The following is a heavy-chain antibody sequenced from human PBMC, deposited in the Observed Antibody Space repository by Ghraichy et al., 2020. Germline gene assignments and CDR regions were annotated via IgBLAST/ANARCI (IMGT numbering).Heavy chain of an antibody. V-gene: IGHV1-69*06. CDR3: ARDGTVELRASWYFDL. J-gene: IGHJ2*01. Sequence: SVKVSCKASGGTFSSYAISWVRQAPGQGLEWMGGIIPIFGTANYAQKFQGRVTITADKSTSTAYMELSSLRSEDTAVYYCARDGTVELRASWYFDLWGRGTLVTVSS. CDR2: IIPIFGTA. CDR1: GGTFSSYA. D-gene: IGHD1-7*01.